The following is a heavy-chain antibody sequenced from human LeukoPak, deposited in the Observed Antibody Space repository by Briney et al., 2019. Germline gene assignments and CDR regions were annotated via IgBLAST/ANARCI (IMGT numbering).Heavy chain of an antibody. J-gene: IGHJ3*02. Sequence: PSETLSLTCAVYGGSFSGYYWSWIRQPPGKGLEWIGEINHSGSTNYNPSLKSRVTISVDTSKNQFSLKLSSVTAADTAVYYCASRGDMVRGVINAFDIWGQGTMVTVSS. CDR3: ASRGDMVRGVINAFDI. D-gene: IGHD3-10*01. CDR2: INHSGST. CDR1: GGSFSGYY. V-gene: IGHV4-34*01.